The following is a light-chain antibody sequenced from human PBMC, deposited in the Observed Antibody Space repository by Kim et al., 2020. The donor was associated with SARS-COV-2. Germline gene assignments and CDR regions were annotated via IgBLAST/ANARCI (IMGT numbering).Light chain of an antibody. CDR2: GQK. J-gene: IGLJ3*02. V-gene: IGLV3-19*01. Sequence: SVSLGQTVRITDQGDSRSTYAASCYQKKGGHAPVFVKYGQKRPSGIPDRFSGSSSGTTASLTITGAQAEDEADYYCHSRDSSDHGVFGGGTQLTVL. CDR3: HSRDSSDHGV. CDR1: SRSTYA.